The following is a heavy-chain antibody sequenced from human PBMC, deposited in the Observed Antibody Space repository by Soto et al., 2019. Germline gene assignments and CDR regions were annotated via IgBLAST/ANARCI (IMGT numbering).Heavy chain of an antibody. CDR2: IKGDGSST. J-gene: IGHJ5*02. CDR1: GFTFSSYW. V-gene: IGHV3-74*01. Sequence: GSLRLSCAASGFTFSSYWMHWVRQAPGKGLVWVSHIKGDGSSTSYADSVEGRFTISRDNAKNTLYLQMNSLSAEDTAVYYCTRSDWFDPWGQGTLVTVSS. CDR3: TRSDWFDP.